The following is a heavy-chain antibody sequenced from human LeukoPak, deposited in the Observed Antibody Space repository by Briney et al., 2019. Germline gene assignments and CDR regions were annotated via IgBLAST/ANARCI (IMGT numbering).Heavy chain of an antibody. J-gene: IGHJ4*02. CDR3: ARPRDYTGYCQYYFDY. Sequence: ASVKVSCKASGYTFTSYDINWVRQAPGQGLEWMGWMNPNSGNTDYAQKFQGRVTMTRDTSINTAYMELSNLRSEDTAVYYCARPRDYTGYCQYYFDYWGQGTLVTVSS. CDR1: GYTFTSYD. CDR2: MNPNSGNT. D-gene: IGHD3-9*01. V-gene: IGHV1-8*01.